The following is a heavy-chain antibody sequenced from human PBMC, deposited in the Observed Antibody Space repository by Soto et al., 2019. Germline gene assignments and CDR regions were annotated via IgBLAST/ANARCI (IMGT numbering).Heavy chain of an antibody. Sequence: PSETLSLTCTVSGGSISSSSYYWGWIRQPPGKGLEWIGSIYYSGSTYYNPSLKSRVTISVDTSKNQLSLKLSSVTAADTAVYYCARQPGYCSGGSCYSDWFDPWGQGTLVTVSS. D-gene: IGHD2-15*01. CDR2: IYYSGST. CDR1: GGSISSSSYY. V-gene: IGHV4-39*01. J-gene: IGHJ5*02. CDR3: ARQPGYCSGGSCYSDWFDP.